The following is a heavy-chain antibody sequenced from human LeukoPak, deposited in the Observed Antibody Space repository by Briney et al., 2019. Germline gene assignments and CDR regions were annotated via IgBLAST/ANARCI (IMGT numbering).Heavy chain of an antibody. J-gene: IGHJ4*02. D-gene: IGHD2-8*02. Sequence: GGSLRLSCAASGFTFSSYGMTWVRHAPGRGLEWVSTVNEGGENTHYADSVKGRFTISRDNAKNTLSLQMDSLRGEDSAMYYCATDTGAFHFAYWGQGTLVTVSS. V-gene: IGHV3-23*01. CDR2: VNEGGENT. CDR3: ATDTGAFHFAY. CDR1: GFTFSSYG.